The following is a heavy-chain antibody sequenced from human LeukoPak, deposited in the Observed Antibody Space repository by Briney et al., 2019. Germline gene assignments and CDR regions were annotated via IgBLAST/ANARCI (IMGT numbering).Heavy chain of an antibody. Sequence: SETLSLTCTVSGGSISSSSYYWGWIRQPPGKGLEWIGSIYYSGSTYYKPSLKSRVTISVDTSKNQFSLKLSSVTAADTAMYYCARGEARGVRGSYYYYGMDVWGQGTTVTVSS. J-gene: IGHJ6*02. V-gene: IGHV4-39*01. CDR3: ARGEARGVRGSYYYYGMDV. D-gene: IGHD3-10*01. CDR2: IYYSGST. CDR1: GGSISSSSYY.